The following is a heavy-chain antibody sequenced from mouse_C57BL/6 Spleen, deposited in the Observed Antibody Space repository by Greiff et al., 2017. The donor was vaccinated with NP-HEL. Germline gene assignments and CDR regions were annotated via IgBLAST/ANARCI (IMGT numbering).Heavy chain of an antibody. Sequence: QVQLKQPGAELVRPGTSVKLSCKASGYTFTSYWMHWVKQRPGQGLEWIGVIDPSDSYTNYNQKFKGKATLTVDTSSSTAYMQLSSLTSEDSAVFYCGRIITTVVATDYWGQGTTLTVSS. V-gene: IGHV1-59*01. J-gene: IGHJ2*01. CDR1: GYTFTSYW. CDR3: GRIITTVVATDY. CDR2: IDPSDSYT. D-gene: IGHD1-1*01.